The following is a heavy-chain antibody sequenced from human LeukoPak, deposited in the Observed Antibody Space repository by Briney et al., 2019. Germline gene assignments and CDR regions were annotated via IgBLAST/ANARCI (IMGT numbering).Heavy chain of an antibody. D-gene: IGHD2-21*02. V-gene: IGHV3-48*03. CDR3: ARDGNAAYCGGDCYLPWYYYGMDV. Sequence: PGGSLRLSCAASGFTFSSYAMNWVRQAPGKGLEWVSYISSSGSTIYYADSVKGRFTISRDNAKNSLYLQMNSLRAEDTAVYYCARDGNAAYCGGDCYLPWYYYGMDVWGQGTTVTVSS. CDR2: ISSSGSTI. J-gene: IGHJ6*02. CDR1: GFTFSSYA.